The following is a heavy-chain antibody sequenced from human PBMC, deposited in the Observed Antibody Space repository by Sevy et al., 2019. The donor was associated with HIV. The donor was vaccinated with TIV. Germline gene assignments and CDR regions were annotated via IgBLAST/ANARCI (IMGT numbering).Heavy chain of an antibody. D-gene: IGHD3-10*01. J-gene: IGHJ3*02. CDR1: GFIFNTYN. V-gene: IGHV3-21*01. CDR3: ARSFGSGTYWDAFDI. Sequence: GGSLRLSCAASGFIFNTYNMNWVRQAPGKGVEWVSSITSSSTYIYYADSVRGRFTISRDNTKNSLFLQMNSLRAEDTAVYYCARSFGSGTYWDAFDIWGRGTLVTVSS. CDR2: ITSSSTYI.